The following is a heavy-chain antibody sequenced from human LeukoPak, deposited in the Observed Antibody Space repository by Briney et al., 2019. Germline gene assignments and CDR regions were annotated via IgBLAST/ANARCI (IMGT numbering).Heavy chain of an antibody. CDR2: IYYSGST. V-gene: IGHV4-59*01. J-gene: IGHJ4*02. Sequence: PSETLSLTCTVSGGSISSYYWSWIRQPPGKGLEWIGYIYYSGSTNYNPSLKSRVTISVDTSKNQFSLKLSSVTAADTAVYYCARSGPYDFWSGYPWYWGQGTLVTVSS. CDR1: GGSISSYY. CDR3: ARSGPYDFWSGYPWY. D-gene: IGHD3-3*01.